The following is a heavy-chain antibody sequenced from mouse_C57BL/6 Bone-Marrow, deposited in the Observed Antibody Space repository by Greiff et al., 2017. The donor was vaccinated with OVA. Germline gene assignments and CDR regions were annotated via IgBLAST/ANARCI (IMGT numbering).Heavy chain of an antibody. CDR1: GYTFTSYW. CDR2: IDPSDSYT. CDR3: ARDYWYFDV. V-gene: IGHV1-69*01. Sequence: QVQLQQPGAELVMPGASVKLSCKASGYTFTSYWMHWVKQRPGQGLEWIGEIDPSDSYTNYNQKFKSKATLTVDKSSSTAYMQLSSLTSEDSAVXYCARDYWYFDVWGTGTTVTVSS. J-gene: IGHJ1*03.